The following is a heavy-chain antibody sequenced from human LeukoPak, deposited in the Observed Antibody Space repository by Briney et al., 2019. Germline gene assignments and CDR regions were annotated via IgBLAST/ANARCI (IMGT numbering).Heavy chain of an antibody. D-gene: IGHD6-13*01. CDR2: INPNSGGT. CDR3: AREAAAASTHPRLYYYYYYMDV. CDR1: GYTFTGYY. V-gene: IGHV1-2*04. Sequence: ASVKVSCKASGYTFTGYYMHWVRQAPGQGLEWMGWINPNSGGTNYAQKFQGWVTMTRDTSISTAYMELSRLRSDDTAVYYCAREAAAASTHPRLYYYYYYMDVWGKGTTVTVSS. J-gene: IGHJ6*03.